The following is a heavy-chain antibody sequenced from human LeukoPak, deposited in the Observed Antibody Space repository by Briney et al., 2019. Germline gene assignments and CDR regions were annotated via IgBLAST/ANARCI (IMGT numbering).Heavy chain of an antibody. CDR1: GFTFSSYT. CDR2: ISSHSNYI. D-gene: IGHD5-24*01. J-gene: IGHJ3*02. CDR3: AREMATTLSTFDI. Sequence: PGGSLRLSCAASGFTFSSYTMNWVRQAPGKGLQGVSSISSHSNYIYYADSLKGRFTISRDNAKNSLCLQMSSLRAEDTAVYYCAREMATTLSTFDIWGQGTMVTVSS. V-gene: IGHV3-21*01.